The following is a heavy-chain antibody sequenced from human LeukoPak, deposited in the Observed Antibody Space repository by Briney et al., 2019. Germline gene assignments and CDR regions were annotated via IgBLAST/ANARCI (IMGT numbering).Heavy chain of an antibody. CDR2: ISGSGGST. Sequence: GGSLGLSCAASGFTFSSYAMSWVRQAPGKGLEWVSAISGSGGSTYYADSVKGRFTISRDNAKNSLYLQMNSLRAEDTAVYYCARQWGYGQASFDYWGQGTLVTVSS. CDR3: ARQWGYGQASFDY. D-gene: IGHD5-18*01. V-gene: IGHV3-23*01. CDR1: GFTFSSYA. J-gene: IGHJ4*02.